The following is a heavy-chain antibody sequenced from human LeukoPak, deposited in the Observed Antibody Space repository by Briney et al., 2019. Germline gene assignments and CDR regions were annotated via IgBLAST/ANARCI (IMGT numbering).Heavy chain of an antibody. Sequence: ASVKVSCKASGHTFTGYYMHWVRQAPGQGLEWMGWINPNSGGTNYAQKFQGRVTMTRDTSISTAYMELSRLRSDDTAVYYCARDSGSYYGGSLDYWGQGTLVTVSS. CDR3: ARDSGSYYGGSLDY. CDR1: GHTFTGYY. CDR2: INPNSGGT. J-gene: IGHJ4*02. V-gene: IGHV1-2*02. D-gene: IGHD1-26*01.